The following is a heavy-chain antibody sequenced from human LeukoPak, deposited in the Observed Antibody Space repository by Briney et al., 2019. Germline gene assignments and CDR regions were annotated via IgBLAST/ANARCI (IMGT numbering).Heavy chain of an antibody. D-gene: IGHD5-18*01. Sequence: ASVKVSCKVSGYTLTELSMHWVRQAPGKGLEWMGGFDPEDGETIYAQKFQGRVTMTEDTSTDTAYMELSSLRSEDTAVYYCARDQLWSPGFDYWGQGTLVTVSS. CDR3: ARDQLWSPGFDY. J-gene: IGHJ4*02. CDR1: GYTLTELS. CDR2: FDPEDGET. V-gene: IGHV1-24*01.